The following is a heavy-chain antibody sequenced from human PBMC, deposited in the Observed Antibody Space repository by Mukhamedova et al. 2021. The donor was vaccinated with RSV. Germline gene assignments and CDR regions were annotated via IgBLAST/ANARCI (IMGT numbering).Heavy chain of an antibody. V-gene: IGHV3-15*01. Sequence: TISRDDSKNTLYLQMNSLKTEDTAVYYCTTKQGFNYGTDFWGQGTLVTVSS. CDR3: TTKQGFNYGTDF. D-gene: IGHD5-18*01. J-gene: IGHJ4*02.